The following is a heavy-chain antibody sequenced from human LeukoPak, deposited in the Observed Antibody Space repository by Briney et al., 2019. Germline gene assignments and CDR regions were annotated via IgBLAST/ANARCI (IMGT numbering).Heavy chain of an antibody. V-gene: IGHV3-23*01. CDR1: GFTFSSYA. CDR2: ISGSGGST. CDR3: AKDGGLWVSAHWGDS. J-gene: IGHJ4*02. Sequence: GGTLRLSSAASGFTFSSYAMSWVRQAPGKGLEWVSAISGSGGSTYYADSVKGRFTISRDNSKNTLYLQMNSLRAEDTAVYYCAKDGGLWVSAHWGDSWGRGTLVTVSS. D-gene: IGHD7-27*01.